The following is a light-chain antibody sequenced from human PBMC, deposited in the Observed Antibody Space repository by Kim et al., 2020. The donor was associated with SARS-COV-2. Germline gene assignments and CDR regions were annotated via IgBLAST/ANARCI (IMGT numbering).Light chain of an antibody. CDR2: DAS. CDR1: QSISTY. V-gene: IGKV3-11*01. CDR3: QQRTNGLT. Sequence: LSLSPGERATLSCRASQSISTYLAWYQQKPGQAPRILIYDASKRTTGIPARFSGSGSGTDFTLSISSLEPEDFATYYCQQRTNGLTFGGGTKLEIK. J-gene: IGKJ4*01.